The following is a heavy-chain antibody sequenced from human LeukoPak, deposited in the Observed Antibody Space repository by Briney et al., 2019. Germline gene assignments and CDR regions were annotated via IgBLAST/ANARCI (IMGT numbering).Heavy chain of an antibody. V-gene: IGHV3-48*04. CDR2: ISSSGSTI. Sequence: GGSLRLSCAASGFTFSSYNMNWVRQAPGKGLEWVSYISSSGSTIYYADSVKGRFTISRDNAKNSLYLQMNSLRAEDTAVYYCARDDYGDLDYWGQGTLVTVSS. J-gene: IGHJ4*02. CDR1: GFTFSSYN. D-gene: IGHD4-17*01. CDR3: ARDDYGDLDY.